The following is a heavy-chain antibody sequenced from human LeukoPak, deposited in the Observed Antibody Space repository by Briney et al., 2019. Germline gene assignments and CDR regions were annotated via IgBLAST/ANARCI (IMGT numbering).Heavy chain of an antibody. CDR1: GYTFTSYG. CDR2: INPYSGNT. V-gene: IGHV1-18*01. Sequence: ASVKVSCKASGYTFTSYGVSWVRRAPGQGLEWMGWINPYSGNTNYPQKLQGRVTMTADTSTSTAYMELRSLSSDDTAAYYCATDLRSYSWFDPWGQGTLVTVSS. D-gene: IGHD1-26*01. J-gene: IGHJ5*02. CDR3: ATDLRSYSWFDP.